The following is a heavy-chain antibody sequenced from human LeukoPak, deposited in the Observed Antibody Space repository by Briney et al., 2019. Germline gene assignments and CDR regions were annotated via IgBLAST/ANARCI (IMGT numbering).Heavy chain of an antibody. J-gene: IGHJ4*02. Sequence: SETLSLTCDVTGGSVSGYYWGWIRQPPGRGLEWIGYAYYSGSTNYNPSFKSRITISVDTSRNQFSLQLSSVTAADTAVYYCARIHRYCSGGACYVLDNWGQGTLVAVSS. D-gene: IGHD2-15*01. V-gene: IGHV4-59*02. CDR3: ARIHRYCSGGACYVLDN. CDR2: AYYSGST. CDR1: GGSVSGYY.